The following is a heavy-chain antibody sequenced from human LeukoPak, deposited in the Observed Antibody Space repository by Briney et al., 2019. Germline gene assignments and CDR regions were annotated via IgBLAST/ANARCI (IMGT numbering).Heavy chain of an antibody. V-gene: IGHV1-2*02. Sequence: ASVKVSCKASGYTFTGYYMNWVRQAPGQGLEWMGWINPDSGGTNFAENFQGRVTMTRDTSISTAYMELNSLRSDDTAVYYCARGGDGSGSYYNAEGDYWGQGTLVTVSS. CDR2: INPDSGGT. CDR3: ARGGDGSGSYYNAEGDY. D-gene: IGHD3-10*01. J-gene: IGHJ4*02. CDR1: GYTFTGYY.